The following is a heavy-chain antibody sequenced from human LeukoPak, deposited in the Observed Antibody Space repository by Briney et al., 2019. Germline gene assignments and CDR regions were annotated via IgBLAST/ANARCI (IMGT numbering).Heavy chain of an antibody. CDR1: GHTFTSYD. CDR3: ARWDATGTTSY. J-gene: IGHJ4*02. Sequence: ASVKVSCKASGHTFTSYDINWVRQATGQGLEWMGWMNPNSGNTGYAQKFQGRVTITRNTSISTAYLQWSSLKASDTAMYYCARWDATGTTSYWGQGTLVTVSS. CDR2: MNPNSGNT. V-gene: IGHV1-8*03. D-gene: IGHD1-7*01.